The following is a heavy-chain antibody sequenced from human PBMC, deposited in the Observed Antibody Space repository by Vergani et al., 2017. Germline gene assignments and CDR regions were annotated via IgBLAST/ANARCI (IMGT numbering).Heavy chain of an antibody. CDR3: ARAGGDIVVVPAAMTGINYYYYYYMDV. V-gene: IGHV4-34*01. CDR2: INHSGST. CDR1: GGSFSGYY. D-gene: IGHD2-2*01. Sequence: QVQLQQWGAGLLKPSETLSITCAVYGGSFSGYYWSWIRQPPGKGLEWIGEINHSGSTNYNPSLKSRVTISVDTSKNQFSLKLSSVPAADTAVYYCARAGGDIVVVPAAMTGINYYYYYYMDVWGKGTTVTVSS. J-gene: IGHJ6*03.